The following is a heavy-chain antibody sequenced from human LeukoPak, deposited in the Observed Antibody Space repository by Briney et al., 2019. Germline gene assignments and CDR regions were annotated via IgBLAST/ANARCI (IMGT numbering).Heavy chain of an antibody. CDR3: ASQRSGSVDA. V-gene: IGHV4-61*08. CDR1: GGSVSSGGYY. J-gene: IGHJ5*02. D-gene: IGHD3-3*01. CDR2: IYYSGTT. Sequence: TETLSVTCTVSGGSVSSGGYYWGWLRQPPGKGLEGVGFIYYSGTTTYNPPLNSRVTISVDTPKNQLSLRLSSLPAADTAVYYCASQRSGSVDAWGQGTLVTVSS.